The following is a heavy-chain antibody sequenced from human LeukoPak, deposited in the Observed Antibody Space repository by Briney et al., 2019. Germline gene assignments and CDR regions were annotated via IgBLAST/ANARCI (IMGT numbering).Heavy chain of an antibody. J-gene: IGHJ5*02. CDR3: ARAREVTGLTP. Sequence: ASVKVSCKASGNRFSGNYIHWVRQAPGQGLEWMAWINPNSGDTNYAQKFQGRVTVTRDTSTSTVYMELSRLTYDDTAIYYCARAREVTGLTPWGQGTLVTVSS. D-gene: IGHD3-9*01. CDR2: INPNSGDT. CDR1: GNRFSGNY. V-gene: IGHV1-2*02.